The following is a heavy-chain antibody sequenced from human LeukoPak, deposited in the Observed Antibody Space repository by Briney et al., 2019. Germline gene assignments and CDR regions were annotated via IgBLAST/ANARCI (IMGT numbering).Heavy chain of an antibody. J-gene: IGHJ4*02. D-gene: IGHD2-2*02. CDR1: GYTFTGYY. CDR2: INPNSGGT. Sequence: ASVKVSCKASGYTFTGYYMHWERQAPGQGLEWMGWINPNSGGTNYAQKFQGRVTMTRDTSISTAYMELSRLRSDDTAVYYCASIGYCSSTSCYNPELDYWGQGTLVTVSS. CDR3: ASIGYCSSTSCYNPELDY. V-gene: IGHV1-2*02.